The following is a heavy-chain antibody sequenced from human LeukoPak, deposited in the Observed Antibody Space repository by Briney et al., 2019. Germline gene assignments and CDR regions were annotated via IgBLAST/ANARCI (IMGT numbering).Heavy chain of an antibody. D-gene: IGHD3-10*01. CDR3: ARDQGTARGALKDYYYGMDV. CDR1: GGSISSGDYY. J-gene: IGHJ6*04. CDR2: IYYSGST. Sequence: SQTLSLTCTVSGGSISSGDYYWSWIRQPPGKGLEWIGNIYYSGSTYYNPSLKSRVTISVDTSKNQFSLKLSSVTAADTAVYYCARDQGTARGALKDYYYGMDVWGKGTTVTVSS. V-gene: IGHV4-30-4*01.